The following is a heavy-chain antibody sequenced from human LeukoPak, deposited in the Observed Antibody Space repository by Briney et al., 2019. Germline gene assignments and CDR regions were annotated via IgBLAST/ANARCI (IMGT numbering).Heavy chain of an antibody. CDR1: GFAFSNYW. J-gene: IGHJ4*02. Sequence: GGSLRLSCAASGFAFSNYWMTWVRQVPGKGLEWVAVVSSHGNDGYYADSVRGRFTISRDNSKNTLYLQIDSLRLEDTAIYYCTRDAYNFNDFDYWGQGTLVTVSS. CDR2: VSSHGNDG. V-gene: IGHV3-30*03. D-gene: IGHD5-24*01. CDR3: TRDAYNFNDFDY.